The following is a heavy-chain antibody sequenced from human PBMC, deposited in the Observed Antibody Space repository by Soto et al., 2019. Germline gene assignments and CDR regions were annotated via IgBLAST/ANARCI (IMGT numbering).Heavy chain of an antibody. CDR1: SGPISTNGYL. V-gene: IGHV4-39*05. J-gene: IGHJ5*01. D-gene: IGHD2-2*01. Sequence: PSETPSLTSTASSGPISTNGYLGSWMRQTPGKGLEWIGGISYTGTTYYNPSLKSRVAMSVDTSRNQFSLKLTSMTAADTAIFYCAIYSTISGWFDFWGQGIPVTVSS. CDR3: AIYSTISGWFDF. CDR2: ISYTGTT.